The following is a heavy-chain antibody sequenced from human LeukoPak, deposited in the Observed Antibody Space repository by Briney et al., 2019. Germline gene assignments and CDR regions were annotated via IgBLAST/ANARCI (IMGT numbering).Heavy chain of an antibody. CDR2: INHSGST. Sequence: SETLSLTCAVYGGSFSGYYWSWIRQPPGKGLEWIGEINHSGSTNYNPSLKSRVTISVDTSKNQFSLKLSSVTAADTAVYYCARASQWLVLGGYYGMDVWGQGTTVTVSS. J-gene: IGHJ6*02. V-gene: IGHV4-34*01. CDR3: ARASQWLVLGGYYGMDV. CDR1: GGSFSGYY. D-gene: IGHD6-19*01.